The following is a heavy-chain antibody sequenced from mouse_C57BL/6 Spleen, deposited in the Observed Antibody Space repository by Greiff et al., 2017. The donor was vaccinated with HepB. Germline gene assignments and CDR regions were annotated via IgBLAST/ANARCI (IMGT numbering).Heavy chain of an antibody. Sequence: VHVKQSGAELVKPGASVKLSCTASGFNIKDTYMHWVKQRPEQGLEWIGRIDPANGNTKYDPKFQGKATITADTSSNTAYLQLSSRTSEDTAVYYCARIKAWGQGTTLTVSS. CDR1: GFNIKDTY. D-gene: IGHD1-3*01. J-gene: IGHJ2*01. V-gene: IGHV14-3*02. CDR3: ARIKA. CDR2: IDPANGNT.